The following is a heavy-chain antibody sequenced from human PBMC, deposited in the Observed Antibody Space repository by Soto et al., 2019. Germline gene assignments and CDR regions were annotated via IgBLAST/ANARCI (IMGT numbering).Heavy chain of an antibody. CDR2: LSGRGCHS. J-gene: IGHJ4*02. Sequence: EVLLLESGGGLVQPGGSLRLSCAASGFTFNTFAMTWVRQAPGKGLEWVSALSGRGCHSYYADSVKGRFTISRDNSKNTTYLQTNNLRGYETAVYFCARDRGGALDSWGQGTLVTVSS. D-gene: IGHD2-15*01. CDR1: GFTFNTFA. V-gene: IGHV3-23*01. CDR3: ARDRGGALDS.